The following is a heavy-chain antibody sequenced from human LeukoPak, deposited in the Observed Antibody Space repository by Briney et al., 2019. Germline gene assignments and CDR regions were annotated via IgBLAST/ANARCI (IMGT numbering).Heavy chain of an antibody. CDR1: GGSISSSSYY. CDR2: IYYSGST. CDR3: ARDQRRGRFGELLPYNWFDP. Sequence: SETLSLTCTVSGGSISSSSYYWGWIRQPPGKGLEWIGSIYYSGSTYYNPSLKSRVTISVDTSKNQFSLKLSSVTAADTAVYYCARDQRRGRFGELLPYNWFDPWGQGTLVTVSS. V-gene: IGHV4-39*07. J-gene: IGHJ5*02. D-gene: IGHD3-10*01.